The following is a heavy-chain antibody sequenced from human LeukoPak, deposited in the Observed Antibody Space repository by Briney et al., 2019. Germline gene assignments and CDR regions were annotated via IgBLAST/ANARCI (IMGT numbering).Heavy chain of an antibody. J-gene: IGHJ4*02. CDR2: IIPIFGTA. D-gene: IGHD6-19*01. V-gene: IGHV1-69*13. CDR1: GGTFSNYA. Sequence: SVKVSCKASGGTFSNYAISWVRQAPGQGLEWMGGIIPIFGTANYAQKFQGRVTITADESTSTAYMELISLRSEDTAVYYCARDRDSSGWYDYWGQGTLVTVSS. CDR3: ARDRDSSGWYDY.